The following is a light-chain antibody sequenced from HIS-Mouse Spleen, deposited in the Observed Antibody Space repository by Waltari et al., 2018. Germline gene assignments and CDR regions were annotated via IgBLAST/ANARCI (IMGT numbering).Light chain of an antibody. V-gene: IGLV2-23*01. Sequence: QSALTPPASVSGSPGQAITISCTGTSRYVGRDHFVFWYQQTPGKAPKPMSYEGSKRPSGVSNRFSGSKSGNTASLTISGLQAEDEADYYCCSYAGSSTWVFGGGTKLTVL. J-gene: IGLJ3*02. CDR2: EGS. CDR3: CSYAGSSTWV. CDR1: SRYVGRDHF.